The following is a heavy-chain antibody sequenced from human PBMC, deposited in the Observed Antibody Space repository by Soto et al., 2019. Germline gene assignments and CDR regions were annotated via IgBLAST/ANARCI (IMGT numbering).Heavy chain of an antibody. J-gene: IGHJ4*02. Sequence: QVQLVQSGAEVKKPGASVKVSCKASGYTFTSYYMHWVRQAPGRGLEWMGIINPSGGSTSYAQKFQGRVTMTRDTSTSTVYMELSSLRSEDTAVYYCASRGVVADKPFDYWGQGTLVTVSS. CDR1: GYTFTSYY. V-gene: IGHV1-46*01. CDR3: ASRGVVADKPFDY. D-gene: IGHD5-12*01. CDR2: INPSGGST.